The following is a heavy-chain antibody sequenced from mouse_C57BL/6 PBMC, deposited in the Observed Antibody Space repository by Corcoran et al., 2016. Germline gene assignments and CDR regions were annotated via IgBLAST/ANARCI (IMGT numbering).Heavy chain of an antibody. J-gene: IGHJ4*01. CDR1: GYTFTTYG. Sequence: QIQLVQSGPELKKPGETVKISCKASGYTFTTYGMSWVKQAPGKGLKWMGWINTYSGVPTYADDFKGRFAFSLETSASTAYLQINNLKNEDTATYFCARGPAGYYYAMDYWGQGTSVTVSS. CDR3: ARGPAGYYYAMDY. CDR2: INTYSGVP. V-gene: IGHV9-3*01.